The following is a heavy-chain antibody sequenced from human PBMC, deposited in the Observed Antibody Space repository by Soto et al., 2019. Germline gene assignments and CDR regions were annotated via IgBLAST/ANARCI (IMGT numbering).Heavy chain of an antibody. D-gene: IGHD1-26*01. V-gene: IGHV1-69*04. CDR1: GGDLTNSG. CDR2: IFPLLAMV. CDR3: AKEVGAGFKS. J-gene: IGHJ4*02. Sequence: QVHLVQSGAEMKKPGSSVKVSCKVSGGDLTNSGISWVRQAPGQGLEWMGGIFPLLAMVDYSQKFQGRVTITPEQSTNTASMDPGRLNADDTAVYFCAKEVGAGFKSWGEGTVVIVSS.